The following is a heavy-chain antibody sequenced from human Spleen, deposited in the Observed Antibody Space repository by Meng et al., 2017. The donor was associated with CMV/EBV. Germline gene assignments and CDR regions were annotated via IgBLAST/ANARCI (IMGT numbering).Heavy chain of an antibody. Sequence: TFTDYLIHWVRQAPGQGLEWMEWINPKSGGTDYPQKFQGRVTMTRDTSSSTAYMDLRRLRSDDTAVYYCARVDVTIFGVIIGDGMDVWGQGTTVTVSS. CDR2: INPKSGGT. V-gene: IGHV1-2*02. D-gene: IGHD3-3*01. CDR1: TFTDYL. J-gene: IGHJ6*02. CDR3: ARVDVTIFGVIIGDGMDV.